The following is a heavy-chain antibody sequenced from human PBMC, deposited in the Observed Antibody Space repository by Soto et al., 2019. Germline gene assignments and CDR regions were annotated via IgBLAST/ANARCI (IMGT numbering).Heavy chain of an antibody. V-gene: IGHV1-69*13. J-gene: IGHJ6*02. CDR1: GGTFSSYA. Sequence: SVKVSCKASGGTFSSYAISWGRQAPGQGLEWMGGIIPIFGTANYAQKFQGRVTITADESTSTAYMELSSLRSEDTAVYYCARDSEESSSSGLPYGMDVWGQGTTVTVSS. CDR3: ARDSEESSSSGLPYGMDV. D-gene: IGHD6-6*01. CDR2: IIPIFGTA.